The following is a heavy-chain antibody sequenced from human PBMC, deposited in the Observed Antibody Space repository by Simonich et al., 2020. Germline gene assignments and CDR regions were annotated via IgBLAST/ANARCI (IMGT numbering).Heavy chain of an antibody. CDR1: GFTFSSYS. V-gene: IGHV3-21*01. J-gene: IGHJ4*02. CDR3: ARDTSYYGSGSYYFDY. D-gene: IGHD3-10*01. Sequence: GGGLVKPGGSLRLSCAASGFTFSSYSMNWVRQAPGKGREWVSSISSSSSYIYYSDSVKGRFIISRDNAKNSLYLQMNTLRAEDTAVYYCARDTSYYGSGSYYFDYWGQGTLVTVSS. CDR2: ISSSSSYI.